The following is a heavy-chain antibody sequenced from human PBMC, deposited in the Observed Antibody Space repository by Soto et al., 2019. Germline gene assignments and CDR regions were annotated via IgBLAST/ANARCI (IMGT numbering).Heavy chain of an antibody. Sequence: GGSLRLSCAASGFTFSSYGMHWVRQAPGKGLEWVAVISYDGSNKYYADSVKGRFTISRDNSKNTLYLQMNSLRAEDTAVYYCAKGAVAGTGGDYWGQGTLVTVSS. D-gene: IGHD6-19*01. CDR2: ISYDGSNK. J-gene: IGHJ4*02. CDR1: GFTFSSYG. CDR3: AKGAVAGTGGDY. V-gene: IGHV3-30*18.